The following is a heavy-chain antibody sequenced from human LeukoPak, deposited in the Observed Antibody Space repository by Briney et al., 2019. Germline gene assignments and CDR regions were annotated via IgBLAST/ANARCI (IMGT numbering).Heavy chain of an antibody. CDR2: AHYNGNT. CDR1: GGSISNYY. Sequence: SETLSLTCSVSGGSISNYYWCWVRQAPGRGLGWNGFAHYNGNTKYNSSLTSTVTMSLDTYTCQFSLILSSVSAADTAVYYCARDLDRELIGVCDLWRQGTLVTVSS. J-gene: IGHJ5*02. D-gene: IGHD3-10*01. V-gene: IGHV4-59*01. CDR3: ARDLDRELIGVCDL.